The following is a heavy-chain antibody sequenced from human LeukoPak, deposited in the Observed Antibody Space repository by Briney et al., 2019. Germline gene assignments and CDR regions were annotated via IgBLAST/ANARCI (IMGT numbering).Heavy chain of an antibody. V-gene: IGHV4-59*01. J-gene: IGHJ4*02. Sequence: SETLSLTCTVSGGSISSYYWSWIRQAPGKGLEWIGYIYYSGSTNYNPSLKSRVTISVDTSKNQFSLKLSSVTAADTAVYYCARAAERSGWYYVFDYWRQGTLVTVSS. CDR3: ARAAERSGWYYVFDY. D-gene: IGHD6-19*01. CDR2: IYYSGST. CDR1: GGSISSYY.